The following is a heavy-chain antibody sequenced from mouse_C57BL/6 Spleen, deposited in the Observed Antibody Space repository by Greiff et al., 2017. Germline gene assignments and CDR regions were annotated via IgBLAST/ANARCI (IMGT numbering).Heavy chain of an antibody. D-gene: IGHD1-1*01. CDR1: GYSFTDYN. CDR2: INPNYGTT. J-gene: IGHJ2*01. Sequence: EVQVVESGPELVKPGASVKISCKASGYSFTDYNMNWVKQSNGKSLEWIGVINPNYGTTSYNQKFKGKATLTVDQSSSTAYMQLNSLTSEDSAVYYCAKDGSTVGTLYYFDYWGQGNTLTVSS. CDR3: AKDGSTVGTLYYFDY. V-gene: IGHV1-39*01.